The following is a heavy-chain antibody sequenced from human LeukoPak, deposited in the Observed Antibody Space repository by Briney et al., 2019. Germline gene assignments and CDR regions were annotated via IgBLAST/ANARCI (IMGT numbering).Heavy chain of an antibody. Sequence: PGVSLRRSCAASGFTFSSYAMHWVRQAPGKGLEWVAVVSYDGNNKYYADSVKGQFTISRDNSKNTLYLQMNSLRAEDTAVYYCARGRGYNSGYPFDYWGQGTLVTVSS. CDR1: GFTFSSYA. CDR3: ARGRGYNSGYPFDY. V-gene: IGHV3-30-3*01. CDR2: VSYDGNNK. J-gene: IGHJ4*02. D-gene: IGHD5-18*01.